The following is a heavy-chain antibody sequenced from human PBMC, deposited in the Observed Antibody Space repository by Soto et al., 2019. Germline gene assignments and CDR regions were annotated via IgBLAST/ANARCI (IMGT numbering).Heavy chain of an antibody. Sequence: SETHSLTSPVAGVYSRSYYWSWIRQPPGKGLEWIGYISYTGSANYNPSLKSRVSISLDTSKIQFSLKLTSVTAADTAVYYCARHISSGTYYAGFWGQGSLVTVTS. V-gene: IGHV4-59*08. CDR3: ARHISSGTYYAGF. J-gene: IGHJ4*02. CDR2: ISYTGSA. D-gene: IGHD3-10*01. CDR1: GVYSRSYY.